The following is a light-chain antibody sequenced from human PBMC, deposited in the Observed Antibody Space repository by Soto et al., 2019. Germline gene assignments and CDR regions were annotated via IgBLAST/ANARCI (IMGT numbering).Light chain of an antibody. CDR3: QHHNNCPPWT. CDR1: QSVSSN. Sequence: EIVMTQSPATLSVSPGERATLSCRASQSVSSNLAWDQQKPGQAPRLLMYGASTRATGIPDRFSGSGSGTEFTLTISSLQSEDFAVYYCQHHNNCPPWTSGQGTKVEIK. J-gene: IGKJ1*01. CDR2: GAS. V-gene: IGKV3-15*01.